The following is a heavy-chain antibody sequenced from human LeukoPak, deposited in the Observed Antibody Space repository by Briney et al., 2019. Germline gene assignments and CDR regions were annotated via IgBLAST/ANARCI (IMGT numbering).Heavy chain of an antibody. V-gene: IGHV4-59*12. D-gene: IGHD7-27*01. Sequence: SETLSLTCTVSGGSISSYYWSWIRQPPGKGLEWIGSIYYSGSTYYNPSLKSRVTISVDTSKNQFSLKLSSVTAADTAVYYCARDLGLYDAFDIWGQGTMVTVSS. CDR1: GGSISSYY. J-gene: IGHJ3*02. CDR3: ARDLGLYDAFDI. CDR2: IYYSGST.